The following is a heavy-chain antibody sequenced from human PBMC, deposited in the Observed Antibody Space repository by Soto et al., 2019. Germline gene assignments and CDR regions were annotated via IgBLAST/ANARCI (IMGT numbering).Heavy chain of an antibody. CDR2: INPNSGGT. CDR1: GYTFTGYY. Sequence: ASVKVSCKASGYTFTGYYMHCARQAPGQGLEWMGWINPNSGGTNYAQKFQGWVTMTRDTSISTAYMELSRLRSDDTAVYYCARSMSSPSQQWLPLDAFDIWGQGTMVAVSS. J-gene: IGHJ3*02. D-gene: IGHD6-19*01. V-gene: IGHV1-2*04. CDR3: ARSMSSPSQQWLPLDAFDI.